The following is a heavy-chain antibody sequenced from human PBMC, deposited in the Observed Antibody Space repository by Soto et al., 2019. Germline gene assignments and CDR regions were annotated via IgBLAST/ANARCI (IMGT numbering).Heavy chain of an antibody. CDR3: ASLFGVATRPTYGMDV. Sequence: EVQLVESGGGLVKPGGSLRLSCAASGFTFSSDSMNWVRQAPGKGLEWVSSISSSSSYIYYAASVKGRFTISRDNAKKSRYMKMNRLRAEDTAVYYCASLFGVATRPTYGMDVWGQGTTVTVSS. CDR1: GFTFSSDS. CDR2: ISSSSSYI. V-gene: IGHV3-21*01. D-gene: IGHD3-3*01. J-gene: IGHJ6*02.